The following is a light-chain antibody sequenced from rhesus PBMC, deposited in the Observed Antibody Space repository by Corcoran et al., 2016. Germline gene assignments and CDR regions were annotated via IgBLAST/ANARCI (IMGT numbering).Light chain of an antibody. Sequence: QAALTQPRSGSGSPGQSVTISCTGTSSDIGGYNYVSWYQQHPGTAPKLMIYEVSMRPSGVSDRFSGSKSGNTASLTISGLQAEDEADYYCSSYAGSNTFIFGAGTRLTV. CDR2: EVS. J-gene: IGLJ1*01. CDR1: SSDIGGYNY. V-gene: IGLV2-32*02. CDR3: SSYAGSNTFI.